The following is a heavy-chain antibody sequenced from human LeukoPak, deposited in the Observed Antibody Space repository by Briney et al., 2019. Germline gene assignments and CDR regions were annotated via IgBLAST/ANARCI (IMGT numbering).Heavy chain of an antibody. D-gene: IGHD3-10*01. CDR3: AKDLGATMVRGVLY. V-gene: IGHV3-30*18. CDR2: ISYDGSNK. Sequence: GRSLRLSCVASGFTFSSYGMHWVRQAPGKGLEWVAVISYDGSNKYYADSVKGRFTISRDNSKNTLYLQMNSLRAEDTAVYYCAKDLGATMVRGVLYWGQGTLVTVSS. CDR1: GFTFSSYG. J-gene: IGHJ4*02.